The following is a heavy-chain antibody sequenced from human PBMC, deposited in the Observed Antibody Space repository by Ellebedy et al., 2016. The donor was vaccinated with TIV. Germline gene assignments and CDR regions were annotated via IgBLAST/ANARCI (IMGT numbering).Heavy chain of an antibody. Sequence: GGSLRLXXAASGFTFSSYDMHWVRQATGKGLEWVSAIGTAGDTYYPGSVKGRFTISRENSKNSLYLKMNSLRAEDTAVYYCARSDAGRYFDWLVPTPAYYYGMDVWGQGTTVTVSS. CDR3: ARSDAGRYFDWLVPTPAYYYGMDV. CDR1: GFTFSSYD. V-gene: IGHV3-13*01. CDR2: IGTAGDT. D-gene: IGHD3-9*01. J-gene: IGHJ6*02.